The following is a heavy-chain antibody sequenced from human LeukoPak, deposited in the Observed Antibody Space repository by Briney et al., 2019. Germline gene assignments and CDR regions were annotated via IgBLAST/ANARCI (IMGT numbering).Heavy chain of an antibody. D-gene: IGHD6-6*01. V-gene: IGHV4-38-2*02. CDR2: ISHSGTT. CDR1: GYSISSGYY. CDR3: ARDLGQSSGRSSSDY. Sequence: PSETLSLTCAVSGYSISSGYYWGWIRRPPGKGLEWIGSISHSGTTYYNPSLKSRVTISLDTSKNLFSLKLNSVTAADTAVYYCARDLGQSSGRSSSDYWGQGTLVSVSS. J-gene: IGHJ4*02.